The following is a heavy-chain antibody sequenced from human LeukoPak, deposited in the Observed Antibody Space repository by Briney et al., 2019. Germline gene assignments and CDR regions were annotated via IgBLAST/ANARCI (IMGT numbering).Heavy chain of an antibody. CDR3: ARDVVVVAIGAFDI. CDR2: IIPIFGTA. CDR1: GGTFISYA. Sequence: SVKVSCKASGGTFISYAISWVRQAPGQGLERMGGIIPIFGTANYAQKFQGRVTITADESTSTAYMELSSLRSEDTAVYYCARDVVVVAIGAFDIWGQGTMVTVSS. V-gene: IGHV1-69*13. D-gene: IGHD2-15*01. J-gene: IGHJ3*02.